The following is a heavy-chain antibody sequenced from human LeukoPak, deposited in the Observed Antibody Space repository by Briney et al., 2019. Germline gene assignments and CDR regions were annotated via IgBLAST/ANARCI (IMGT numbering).Heavy chain of an antibody. D-gene: IGHD4-23*01. Sequence: GGSPRLSCAASGFTVSTNYMSWVRQAPGRGLEWVSVIYSGGNTYYADSVKGRFTISRDNSKNTLYLQMNSLRAEDTAVYYCARDSGTTVGYFDYWGQGTLVTVSS. CDR2: IYSGGNT. J-gene: IGHJ4*02. CDR3: ARDSGTTVGYFDY. V-gene: IGHV3-66*01. CDR1: GFTVSTNY.